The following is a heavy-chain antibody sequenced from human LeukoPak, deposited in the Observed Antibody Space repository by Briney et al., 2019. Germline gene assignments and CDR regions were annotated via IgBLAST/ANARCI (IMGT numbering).Heavy chain of an antibody. V-gene: IGHV1-2*02. J-gene: IGHJ4*02. D-gene: IGHD6-19*01. CDR2: INPNSGGT. CDR3: ARVPRRGIAVAGGGYFDY. CDR1: GYTFTGYY. Sequence: ASVKVSCKASGYTFTGYYMHWVRQAPGQGLEWMGWINPNSGGTNYAQKFQGRVTMTRDTSISTAYMELSRLRSDDTAAYYCARVPRRGIAVAGGGYFDYWGQGTLVTVSS.